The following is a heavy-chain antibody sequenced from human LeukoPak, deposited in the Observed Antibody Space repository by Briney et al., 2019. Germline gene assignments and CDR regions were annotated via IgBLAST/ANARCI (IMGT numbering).Heavy chain of an antibody. J-gene: IGHJ4*02. CDR1: GFTVSSNY. CDR2: IYSGGST. CDR3: ARDYYGSGSYRDY. D-gene: IGHD3-10*01. Sequence: PGGSLRLSCAASGFTVSSNYMSWVRQAPGKGLEWVSVIYSGGSTYYADSVKGRFTISRDKSKNTLYLQMNSLRAEDTAVYYCARDYYGSGSYRDYWGQGTLVTVSS. V-gene: IGHV3-66*01.